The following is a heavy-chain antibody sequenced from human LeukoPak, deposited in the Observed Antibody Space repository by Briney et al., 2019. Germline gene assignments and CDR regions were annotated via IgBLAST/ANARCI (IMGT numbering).Heavy chain of an antibody. CDR1: GFTFSTYR. CDR2: ISSSSNYI. J-gene: IGHJ4*02. Sequence: GGSLRLSCAASGFTFSTYRMNWVRQAPGKGLEWVSCISSSSNYIYYGDSVKGRFTISRDNAKNSLYLQMNSLRAEDTAVYYCARDLYGDYVYDYWGQGTLVTVSS. D-gene: IGHD4-17*01. V-gene: IGHV3-21*01. CDR3: ARDLYGDYVYDY.